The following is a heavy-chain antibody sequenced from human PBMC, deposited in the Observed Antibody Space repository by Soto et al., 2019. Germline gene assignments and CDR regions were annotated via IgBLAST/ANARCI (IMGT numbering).Heavy chain of an antibody. CDR2: IKQDGSDK. D-gene: IGHD3-10*01. Sequence: GGSLRLSCAASGFTFSNAWMSWVRQAPGKGLEWLTKIKQDGSDKYYVDSVRGRFTISRDNAKNSLYLQMDSLRAEDTAVYYCATETFFRCDHWGQGALVTVSS. J-gene: IGHJ4*02. CDR1: GFTFSNAW. CDR3: ATETFFRCDH. V-gene: IGHV3-7*05.